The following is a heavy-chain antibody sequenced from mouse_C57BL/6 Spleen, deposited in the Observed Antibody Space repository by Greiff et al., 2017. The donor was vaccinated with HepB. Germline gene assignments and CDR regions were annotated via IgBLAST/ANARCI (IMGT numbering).Heavy chain of an antibody. J-gene: IGHJ2*01. CDR3: ARELLRYFDY. CDR1: GYTFTDYY. Sequence: QVQLKESGAELVRPGASVKLSCKASGYTFTDYYRNWVKQRPGQGLEWIARIYPGSGNTYYNEKFKGKATLTAEKSSSTAYMQLSSLTSEDSAVYFCARELLRYFDYWGQGTTLTVSS. D-gene: IGHD1-1*01. V-gene: IGHV1-76*01. CDR2: IYPGSGNT.